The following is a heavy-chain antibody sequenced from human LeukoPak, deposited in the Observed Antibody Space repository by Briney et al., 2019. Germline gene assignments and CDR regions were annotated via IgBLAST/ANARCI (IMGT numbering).Heavy chain of an antibody. V-gene: IGHV3-23*01. CDR1: GFTFSSYA. Sequence: GGSLRLSCAASGFTFSSYAMSWVRQAPGKGLEWVSAISGSGGSTYYADPVKGRFTISRDNSKNTLYLQMNSLRAEDTAVYYCARGYYYDRSGYPSAFGIWGQGTMVTVSS. J-gene: IGHJ3*02. D-gene: IGHD3-22*01. CDR3: ARGYYYDRSGYPSAFGI. CDR2: ISGSGGST.